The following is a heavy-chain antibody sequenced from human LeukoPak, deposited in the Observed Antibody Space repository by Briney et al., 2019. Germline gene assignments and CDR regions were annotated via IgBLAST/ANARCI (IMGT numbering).Heavy chain of an antibody. CDR3: AREGAPYGMDV. J-gene: IGHJ6*02. V-gene: IGHV3-53*01. D-gene: IGHD3-16*01. CDR1: GFTVSSNY. CDR2: IYSGGST. Sequence: GGSLRLSCAASGFTVSSNYMSWVRQPPGKGLEWVSVIYSGGSTCYADSVKGRFTISRDNSKNTLYLQMNSLRAEDTAVYYCAREGAPYGMDVWGQGTTVTVSS.